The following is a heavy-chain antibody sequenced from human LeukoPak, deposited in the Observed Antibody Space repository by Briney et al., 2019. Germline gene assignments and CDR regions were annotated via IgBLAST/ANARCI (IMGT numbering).Heavy chain of an antibody. CDR2: IKQDGSEK. CDR1: GFTFSSYW. D-gene: IGHD3-22*01. J-gene: IGHJ4*02. V-gene: IGHV3-7*01. Sequence: GGSLRLSCAASGFTFSSYWMSWVRQAPGKGLEWVANIKQDGSEKYYVDSVKGRFTISRDNAKNSLYLQMNSLRAEDTAVYYCARDHYYDSSGYYFGGQGTLVTVSS. CDR3: ARDHYYDSSGYYF.